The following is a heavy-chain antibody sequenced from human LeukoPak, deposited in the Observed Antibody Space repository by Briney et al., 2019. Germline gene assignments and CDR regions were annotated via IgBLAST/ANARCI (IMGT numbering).Heavy chain of an antibody. CDR1: GGSISSGSYY. Sequence: SETLSLTCTVSGGSISSGSYYWSWIRQPPGKGLEWIGYIYYSGSTNYNPSLKSRVTISVDTSKNQFSLKLSSVTAADTAVYYCARLHSSSWYYYYYGMDVWGQGTTVTVSS. CDR2: IYYSGST. D-gene: IGHD6-13*01. V-gene: IGHV4-61*01. J-gene: IGHJ6*02. CDR3: ARLHSSSWYYYYYGMDV.